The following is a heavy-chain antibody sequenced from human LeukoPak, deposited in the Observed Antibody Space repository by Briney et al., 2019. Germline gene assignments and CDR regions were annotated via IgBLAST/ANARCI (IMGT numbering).Heavy chain of an antibody. CDR2: IDPNSGGT. V-gene: IGHV1-2*03. CDR1: GYTFTVYY. D-gene: IGHD1-14*01. Sequence: LGASVKVSCKASGYTFTVYYIHWVRQAPGQGLEWMGWIDPNSGGTNYAQKFQGRVTMTRDTSISTAYMELSRLRSDDTAVYYCARDLARYFGYWGQGTLVTVSS. J-gene: IGHJ4*02. CDR3: ARDLARYFGY.